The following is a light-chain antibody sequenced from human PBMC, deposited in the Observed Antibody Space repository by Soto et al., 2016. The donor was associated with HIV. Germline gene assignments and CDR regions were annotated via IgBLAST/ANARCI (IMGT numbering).Light chain of an antibody. J-gene: IGLJ1*01. V-gene: IGLV3-1*01. Sequence: SYELTQPPSVSVSPGRTASITCSGDKLGDKYASWYQQKPGQSPVLVIYEDTKRPSGIPERFSGSNSGNTATLTISGTQAMDEADYYCQAWDSSTLYVFGTGTKVTVL. CDR3: QAWDSSTLYV. CDR1: KLGDKY. CDR2: EDT.